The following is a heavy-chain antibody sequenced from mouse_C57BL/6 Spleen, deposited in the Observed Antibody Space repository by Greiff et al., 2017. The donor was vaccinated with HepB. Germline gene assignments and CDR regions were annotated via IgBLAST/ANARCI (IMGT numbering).Heavy chain of an antibody. D-gene: IGHD1-1*01. J-gene: IGHJ1*03. CDR1: GYTFTDYY. CDR2: IFPGSGST. Sequence: QVQLKESGPELVKPGASVKISCKASGYTFTDYYINWVKQRPGQGLEWIGWIFPGSGSTYYNEKFKGKATLTVDKSSSTAYMLLSSLTSEDSAVYFCARNGSPAYWYFDVWGTGTTVTVSS. CDR3: ARNGSPAYWYFDV. V-gene: IGHV1-75*01.